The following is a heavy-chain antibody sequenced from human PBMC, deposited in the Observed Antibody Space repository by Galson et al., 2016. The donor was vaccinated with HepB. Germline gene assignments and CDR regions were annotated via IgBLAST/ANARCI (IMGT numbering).Heavy chain of an antibody. CDR2: MNPNSGNT. D-gene: IGHD3-16*02. V-gene: IGHV1-8*01. CDR3: AIGYRTNDPTDH. J-gene: IGHJ4*02. CDR1: GYTFTIYD. Sequence: SVKVSCKGSGYTFTIYDVHWVRQASGQGLEWLGWMNPNSGNTGYAQNLQGRVSMTTNTSITTAYLELSRLTSADTAVYYCAIGYRTNDPTDHWGQGTLVTVSS.